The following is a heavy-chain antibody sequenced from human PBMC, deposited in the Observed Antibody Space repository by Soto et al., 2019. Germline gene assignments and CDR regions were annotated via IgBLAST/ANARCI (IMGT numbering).Heavy chain of an antibody. CDR1: GGSISSYY. J-gene: IGHJ6*02. V-gene: IGHV4-4*07. CDR3: ARGISGYSYAYYYYGMDV. D-gene: IGHD5-18*01. Sequence: SETLSLTCTVSGGSISSYYWSWIRQPAGKGLEWIGRIYTSGSTNYNPSLKSRVTMSVDTSKNQFSLKLSSVTAADTAVYYCARGISGYSYAYYYYGMDVWGQGTTVTVSS. CDR2: IYTSGST.